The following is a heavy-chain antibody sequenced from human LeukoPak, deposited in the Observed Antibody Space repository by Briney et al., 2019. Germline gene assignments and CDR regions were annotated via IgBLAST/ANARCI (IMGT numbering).Heavy chain of an antibody. CDR2: IPYDGSSK. Sequence: GGSVRLSCAASGFTFSTSGMHWVRQAPGKGLEWVALIPYDGSSKYYADSVKGRFTISRDTSKNTLYLQMNSLRGEDTAVYFCAKGVAGDYWGQGTLVTVSS. CDR1: GFTFSTSG. V-gene: IGHV3-30*18. CDR3: AKGVAGDY. D-gene: IGHD6-19*01. J-gene: IGHJ4*02.